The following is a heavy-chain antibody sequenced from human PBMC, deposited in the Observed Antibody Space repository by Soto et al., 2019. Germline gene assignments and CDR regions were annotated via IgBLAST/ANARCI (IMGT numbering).Heavy chain of an antibody. J-gene: IGHJ6*02. CDR1: GFTFSTYD. CDR2: IGSADDP. V-gene: IGHV3-13*05. D-gene: IGHD2-15*01. CDR3: ARAYSGRLPRRADYYFAMDV. Sequence: ESVGGVVQPGGSLRLSCAASGFTFSTYDMHWVRQATGKGLEWVSAIGSADDPYYLGSVKGRFTISRENAKNSLYLQMNSLRAGDTAVYYCARAYSGRLPRRADYYFAMDVWGQGTTVTVSS.